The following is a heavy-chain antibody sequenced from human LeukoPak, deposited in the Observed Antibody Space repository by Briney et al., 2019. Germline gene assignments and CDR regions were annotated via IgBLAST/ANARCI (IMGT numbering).Heavy chain of an antibody. J-gene: IGHJ4*02. CDR2: ISRSGSAI. V-gene: IGHV3-48*02. CDR1: GFTFSYYS. Sequence: GGSLRLSCAASGFTFSYYSMNWVRKAPGKGLEGVSYISRSGSAIYYADSVKGRFTISRDNAKNSLFLQMNSLRDEDTAVYYCARDPYSYDTSGPEPFDYWGQGTLVTVSS. D-gene: IGHD3-3*01. CDR3: ARDPYSYDTSGPEPFDY.